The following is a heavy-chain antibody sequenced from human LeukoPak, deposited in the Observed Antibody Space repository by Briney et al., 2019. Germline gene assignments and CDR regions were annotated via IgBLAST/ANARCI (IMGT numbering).Heavy chain of an antibody. CDR3: ARGKMATKRRYFDY. CDR2: IKHRGST. CDR1: VGSFIGYY. V-gene: IGHV4-34*01. J-gene: IGHJ4*02. Sequence: PSETLSLTCAVYVGSFIGYYWSGIRQPPGEGLEGIGEIKHRGSTNYNPSLKSRVTISVDTSKNQSSLKLSSVTAADTAVYYCARGKMATKRRYFDYWGQGTLVTVSS. D-gene: IGHD5-24*01.